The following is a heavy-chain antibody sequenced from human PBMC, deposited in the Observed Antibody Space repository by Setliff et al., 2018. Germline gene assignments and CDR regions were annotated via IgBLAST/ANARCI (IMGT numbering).Heavy chain of an antibody. CDR1: GGTFSSYA. J-gene: IGHJ6*03. V-gene: IGHV1-69*06. CDR3: ATSPKKVTGSDYYNYYMDV. Sequence: SVKVSCKASGGTFSSYAISWVRQAPGQGLEWMGRIIPIFGTANYAQKFQGRVTITADKSTSTACMELSSLTLEDTAVYYCATSPKKVTGSDYYNYYMDVWGKGTTVTVSS. D-gene: IGHD3-9*01. CDR2: IIPIFGTA.